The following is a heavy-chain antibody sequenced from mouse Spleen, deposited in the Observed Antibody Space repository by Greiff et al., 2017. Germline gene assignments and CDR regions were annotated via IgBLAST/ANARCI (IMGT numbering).Heavy chain of an antibody. V-gene: IGHV1-59*01. Sequence: QVQLQQPGAELVRPGTSVKLSCKASGYTFTSYWMHWVKQRPGQGLEWIGVIDPSDSYTNYNQKFKGKATLTVDTSSSTAYMQLSSLTSEDSAVYYCARDGYPWFAYWGQGTLVTVSA. D-gene: IGHD2-3*01. CDR3: ARDGYPWFAY. J-gene: IGHJ3*01. CDR2: IDPSDSYT. CDR1: GYTFTSYW.